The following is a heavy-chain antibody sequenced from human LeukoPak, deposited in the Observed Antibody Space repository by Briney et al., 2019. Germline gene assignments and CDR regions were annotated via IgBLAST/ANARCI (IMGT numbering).Heavy chain of an antibody. J-gene: IGHJ4*02. D-gene: IGHD3-3*01. Sequence: SDTLSLTCTVSGGSISSGDYYWSWIRQPPGKGLEWIGYIYYSGSTYYNPSLKSRVTISVDTSKNQFSLKLSSVTAADTAVYYCPRRLRFFEWLPYYFDYWGQGTLVTVSS. CDR1: GGSISSGDYY. CDR3: PRRLRFFEWLPYYFDY. V-gene: IGHV4-30-4*02. CDR2: IYYSGST.